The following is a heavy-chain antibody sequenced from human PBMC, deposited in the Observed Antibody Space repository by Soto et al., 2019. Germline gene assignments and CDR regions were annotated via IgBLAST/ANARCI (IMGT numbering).Heavy chain of an antibody. Sequence: LRLSCAASGLTFSSYSMNWVRQAPGKGLEWVSSISSSSSYIYYADSVKGRFTISRDNSKNTLYLQMNSLRAEDTAIYYCARASGESYPGSRVFDSWGQGTRVTVSS. CDR3: ARASGESYPGSRVFDS. J-gene: IGHJ4*02. CDR2: ISSSSSYI. CDR1: GLTFSSYS. V-gene: IGHV3-21*04. D-gene: IGHD3-10*01.